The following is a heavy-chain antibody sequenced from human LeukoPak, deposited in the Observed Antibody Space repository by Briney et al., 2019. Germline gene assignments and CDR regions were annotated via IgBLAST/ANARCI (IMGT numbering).Heavy chain of an antibody. CDR2: INQSGTT. Sequence: MSSETLSLTCAVYGESLSGYYWSWIRQPPGKGLEWIGEINQSGTTNYNPSLKSRVTISVDTSKNQFSLKLNSVTAADTALYFCARGRRPPLIPTAIYYYYHMDVWGKGTMVTVSS. D-gene: IGHD2-2*02. CDR1: GESLSGYY. V-gene: IGHV4-34*01. CDR3: ARGRRPPLIPTAIYYYYHMDV. J-gene: IGHJ6*03.